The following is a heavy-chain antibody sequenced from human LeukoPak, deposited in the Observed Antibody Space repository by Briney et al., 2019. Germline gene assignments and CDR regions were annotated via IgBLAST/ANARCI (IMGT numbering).Heavy chain of an antibody. J-gene: IGHJ4*02. Sequence: SETLSLTCAVYGGSFSGYYWSWIRQPSGKGLEWIGEINHSGSTNYNPSLKSRVTISVDTSKNQFSLKLSSVTAADAAVYYCARGQWYYYGSGSFDYWGQGTLVTVSS. V-gene: IGHV4-34*01. CDR2: INHSGST. CDR3: ARGQWYYYGSGSFDY. D-gene: IGHD3-10*01. CDR1: GGSFSGYY.